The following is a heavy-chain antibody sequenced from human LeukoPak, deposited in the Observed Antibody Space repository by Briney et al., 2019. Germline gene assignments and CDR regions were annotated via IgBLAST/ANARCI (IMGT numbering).Heavy chain of an antibody. V-gene: IGHV3-9*01. J-gene: IGHJ4*02. CDR3: TRRRGAYQPLDH. CDR1: GFTFDDYS. Sequence: GGSLRLSCAASGFTFDDYSMYWVRQAPGKGLEWVSAINWNSVTIGYADSVKGRFTISRDNAKSFLYLEMNSLRPEDTALYYCTRRRGAYQPLDHWGQGTLVTVSS. D-gene: IGHD3-16*01. CDR2: INWNSVTI.